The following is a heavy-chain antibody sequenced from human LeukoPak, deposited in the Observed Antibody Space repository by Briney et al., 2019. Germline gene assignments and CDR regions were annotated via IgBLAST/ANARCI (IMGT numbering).Heavy chain of an antibody. CDR3: ERGGVAAIVGFDY. J-gene: IGHJ4*02. CDR2: ICHDGSYK. V-gene: IGHV3-33*03. Sequence: GRSLRLSCAASGFTFSNYGMHWIRQAPGKGLEWASNICHDGSYKYYADSVKGRFTISRDNAKNMLFLQMNSLRAEDTAMYYCERGGVAAIVGFDYWGQGSLVTVSP. D-gene: IGHD2-15*01. CDR1: GFTFSNYG.